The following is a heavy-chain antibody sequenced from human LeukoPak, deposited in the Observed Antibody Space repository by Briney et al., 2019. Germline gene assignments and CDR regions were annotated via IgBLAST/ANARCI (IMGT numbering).Heavy chain of an antibody. CDR2: ISNDGSNK. CDR1: GFTFSSYP. V-gene: IGHV3-30-3*01. J-gene: IGHJ4*02. CDR3: ARGSDYSHFDY. Sequence: PGGSLRLSCAASGFTFSSYPMQWVRQAPGKGLEWVAVISNDGSNKYYADSVKGRFTISRDNSKNTLYVQMNSLRAEDTTVYYCARGSDYSHFDYWGQGTLVTVSS. D-gene: IGHD4-11*01.